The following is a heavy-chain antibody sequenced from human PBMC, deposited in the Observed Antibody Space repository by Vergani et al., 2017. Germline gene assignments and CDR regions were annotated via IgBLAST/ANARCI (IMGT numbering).Heavy chain of an antibody. V-gene: IGHV4-30-4*01. CDR2: VSFRGDT. D-gene: IGHD3-10*01. Sequence: QVQLQESGPGLVKSSQTLSLTCTVSGGSISSGDYYWSWIRQPPGKGLEWMGYVSFRGDTLYDPSVKGRMTISLNTSSNQFSLYLTSVTAADTAVYYCARSRIYYGAGSPDYWGQGTLVTVSS. J-gene: IGHJ4*02. CDR1: GGSISSGDYY. CDR3: ARSRIYYGAGSPDY.